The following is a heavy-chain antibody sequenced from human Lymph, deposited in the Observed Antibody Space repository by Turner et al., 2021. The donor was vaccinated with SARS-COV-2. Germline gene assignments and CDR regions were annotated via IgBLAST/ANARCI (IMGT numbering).Heavy chain of an antibody. J-gene: IGHJ4*02. V-gene: IGHV3-23*01. CDR3: AKTDSFLEWLFFDY. Sequence: EVQLLESGGGLVQPGGSLRLSCAASGSTFSSYAMSWVRQAPGKGLEWVSASSGSGGSTYYADSVKGRFTISRDNSKNTLYLQRNSLRAEDTAVYYCAKTDSFLEWLFFDYWGQGTLVTVSS. CDR2: SSGSGGST. CDR1: GSTFSSYA. D-gene: IGHD3-3*01.